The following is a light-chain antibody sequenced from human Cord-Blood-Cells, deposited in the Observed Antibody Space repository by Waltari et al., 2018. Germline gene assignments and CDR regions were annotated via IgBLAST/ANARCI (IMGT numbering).Light chain of an antibody. CDR3: SSYTSSSTWV. Sequence: QSALTQPASVSGSPGQSITISCTGTSSDVGGSNYVSWYQQHPGKPPKLMIYDVSNRPSGVSNRFSGPKSGNTASLTISGLQAEDVADYYCSSYTSSSTWVFGGGTKLTVL. V-gene: IGLV2-14*03. J-gene: IGLJ3*02. CDR2: DVS. CDR1: SSDVGGSNY.